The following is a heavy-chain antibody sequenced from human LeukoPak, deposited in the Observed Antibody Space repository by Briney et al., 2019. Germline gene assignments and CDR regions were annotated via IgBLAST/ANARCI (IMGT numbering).Heavy chain of an antibody. Sequence: SETLSLTCTISGDSINSYHWSWLRQPPGSKLEWIGYFYYSGVTNYNPSLKSRVTMSLDTSKNQFSLKLSSVTAADTAVYYCARHSTFFGVVIIKGRVRGPFDYWGQGTLVTVSS. CDR2: FYYSGVT. V-gene: IGHV4-59*08. J-gene: IGHJ4*02. D-gene: IGHD3-3*01. CDR1: GDSINSYH. CDR3: ARHSTFFGVVIIKGRVRGPFDY.